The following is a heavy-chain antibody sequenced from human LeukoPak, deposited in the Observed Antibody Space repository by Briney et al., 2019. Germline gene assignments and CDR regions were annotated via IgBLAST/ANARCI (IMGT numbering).Heavy chain of an antibody. J-gene: IGHJ4*02. CDR3: AKDLTRCGSTSCYTFLDY. D-gene: IGHD2-2*02. Sequence: GGSLRLSCAASGFTFSSYAMSWVRQAPGQGLEWVSIISGSGGSTNYANSVKGRFTISRDNSKNTLYLQMNSLRTQDTAVYYCAKDLTRCGSTSCYTFLDYGGEGTLATVSS. CDR1: GFTFSSYA. CDR2: ISGSGGST. V-gene: IGHV3-23*01.